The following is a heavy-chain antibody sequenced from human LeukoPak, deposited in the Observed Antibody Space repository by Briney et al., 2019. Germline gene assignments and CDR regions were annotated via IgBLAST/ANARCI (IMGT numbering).Heavy chain of an antibody. D-gene: IGHD1-26*01. CDR2: ISSSGSTI. CDR3: ARDLLRRGSYSDSFDY. J-gene: IGHJ4*02. CDR1: GFTFSDYY. V-gene: IGHV3-11*01. Sequence: GGSLRLSCAVSGFTFSDYYMSWIRQAPGKGLEWVSYISSSGSTIYYADSVKGRFTISRDNAKNSLYLQMNSLRAEDTAVYYCARDLLRRGSYSDSFDYWGQGTLVTVSS.